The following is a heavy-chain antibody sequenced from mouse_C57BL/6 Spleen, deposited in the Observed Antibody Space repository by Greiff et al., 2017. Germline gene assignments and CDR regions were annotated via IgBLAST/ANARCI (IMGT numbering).Heavy chain of an antibody. Sequence: QVQLQQSGPVLVKPGASVKISCKASGYAFSSSWMNWVKQRPGKGLEWIGRIYPGDGDTNYNGKFKGKATLTADKSSSTAYMQLSSLTSEDSAFYFCARGGTDYYAMDYWGQGTSVTVSS. J-gene: IGHJ4*01. CDR1: GYAFSSSW. V-gene: IGHV1-82*01. CDR3: ARGGTDYYAMDY. D-gene: IGHD4-1*01. CDR2: IYPGDGDT.